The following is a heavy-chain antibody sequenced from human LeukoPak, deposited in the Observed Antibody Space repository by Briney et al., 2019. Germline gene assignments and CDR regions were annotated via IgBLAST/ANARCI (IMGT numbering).Heavy chain of an antibody. V-gene: IGHV1-46*01. CDR1: GYTFTTYY. Sequence: GASVKVSCKASGYTFTTYYMHWVRRAPGQGLEWMGIINPGGGSTSYAQKFQGRVTMTRDTSTSTVYMELSSLRSDDTAVYYCARGLRDYFDYWGQGTLVTVSS. CDR2: INPGGGST. CDR3: ARGLRDYFDY. J-gene: IGHJ4*02. D-gene: IGHD5-18*01.